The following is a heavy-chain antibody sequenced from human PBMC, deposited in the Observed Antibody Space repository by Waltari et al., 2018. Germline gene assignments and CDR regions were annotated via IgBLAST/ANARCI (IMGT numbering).Heavy chain of an antibody. Sequence: EVRRVGSGEVVGQPGRSRVLSWAASGFRIDYYTMHWVRHAPGKSLEWVSRITGDGGSIFYADSVEGRFSISRDNSKDSLYLQMTSLRNEDTALYYCAKEGRTSSHFDYWGQGTLVTVSS. CDR3: AKEGRTSSHFDY. CDR2: ITGDGGSI. CDR1: GFRIDYYT. V-gene: IGHV3-43*01. J-gene: IGHJ4*02.